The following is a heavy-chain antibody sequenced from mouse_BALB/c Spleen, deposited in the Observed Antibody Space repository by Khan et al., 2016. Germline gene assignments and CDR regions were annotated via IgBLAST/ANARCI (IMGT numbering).Heavy chain of an antibody. V-gene: IGHV14-3*02. D-gene: IGHD1-1*01. CDR1: GFNIKDTY. Sequence: EVQLQESGAELVKPGASVKLSCTASGFNIKDTYMHWVKQRPEQGLEWIGRIDPANGNTKYDPKFQGKATITADTSSNTAYLQLSSLTSEDTAVYYCASVLYYSGSSYYAMDYWGQGTSVTVSS. J-gene: IGHJ4*01. CDR2: IDPANGNT. CDR3: ASVLYYSGSSYYAMDY.